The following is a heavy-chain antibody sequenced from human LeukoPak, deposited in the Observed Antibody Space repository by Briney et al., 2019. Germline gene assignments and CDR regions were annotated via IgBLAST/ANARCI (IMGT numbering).Heavy chain of an antibody. V-gene: IGHV4-4*07. D-gene: IGHD3-10*01. CDR2: IYTSGST. Sequence: SETLSLTCTVSGGSISSYYWSWIRQPAGKGLEWIGRIYTSGSTNYNPSLKSRVTMSVDTSKNQFSLKLSSVTAADTAVYYCARSSYGSSGSYEYFQYWGQGTLVTVSS. CDR3: ARSSYGSSGSYEYFQY. CDR1: GGSISSYY. J-gene: IGHJ1*01.